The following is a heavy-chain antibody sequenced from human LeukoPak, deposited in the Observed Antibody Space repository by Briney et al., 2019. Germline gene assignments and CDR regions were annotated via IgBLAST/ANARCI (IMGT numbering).Heavy chain of an antibody. D-gene: IGHD6-13*01. CDR1: GYTFTSYY. CDR2: INPSGGST. Sequence: ASVKVSCKASGYTFTSYYMHGVRQAPGQGLEWMGIINPSGGSTSYAQKFQGRVTMTRDTSTSTVYMELSSLRSEDTAVYYCARVKLSRSSGYSTDWFDPWGQGTLVTVSS. CDR3: ARVKLSRSSGYSTDWFDP. J-gene: IGHJ5*02. V-gene: IGHV1-46*01.